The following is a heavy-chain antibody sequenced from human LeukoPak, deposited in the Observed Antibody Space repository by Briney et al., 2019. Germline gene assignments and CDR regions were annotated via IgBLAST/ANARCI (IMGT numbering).Heavy chain of an antibody. Sequence: PSETLTLTCAVYGGSFSGYYWSWIRQPPGKGLEWIGEINHSGSTNYNPSLMSRVTILLHTSKNQFSLKLSSVTAADTAVYYCARVTHYYMDVWGKGTTVTVSS. V-gene: IGHV4-34*01. J-gene: IGHJ6*03. CDR1: GGSFSGYY. CDR3: ARVTHYYMDV. CDR2: INHSGST. D-gene: IGHD2-21*02.